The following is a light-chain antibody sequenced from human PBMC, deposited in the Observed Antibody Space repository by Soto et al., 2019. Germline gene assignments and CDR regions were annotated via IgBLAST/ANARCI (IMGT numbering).Light chain of an antibody. Sequence: QSLLTQPASGSGTPGQRVTISCSGSSSNIGSNTVNWYQQLPGTAPKLLIYSNNQRPSGVPDRFSGSKSGTSASLAISGLQSEDEADYYCAAWDDSLNGPVFGGGTKVTVL. V-gene: IGLV1-44*01. J-gene: IGLJ3*02. CDR3: AAWDDSLNGPV. CDR2: SNN. CDR1: SSNIGSNT.